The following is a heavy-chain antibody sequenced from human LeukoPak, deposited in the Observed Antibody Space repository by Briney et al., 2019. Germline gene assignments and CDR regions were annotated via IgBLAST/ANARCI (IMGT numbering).Heavy chain of an antibody. D-gene: IGHD1-26*01. CDR2: IKQDGSEK. CDR3: AREGLWATGFDY. J-gene: IGHJ4*02. CDR1: GLFVSDSY. Sequence: GGSLRLSCTASGLFVSDSYMTWVRQAPGKGLEWVANIKQDGSEKYYVDSVKGRFTISRDNAKNSLYLQMNSLRAEDTAVYYCAREGLWATGFDYWGQGTLVTVSS. V-gene: IGHV3-7*01.